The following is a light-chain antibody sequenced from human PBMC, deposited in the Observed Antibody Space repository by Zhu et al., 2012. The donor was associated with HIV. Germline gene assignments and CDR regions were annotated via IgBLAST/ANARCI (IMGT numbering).Light chain of an antibody. CDR3: QQYAAAPLT. J-gene: IGKJ4*01. Sequence: EIVLTQSPDTLSVSPGERVSLSCRASQPISVSHLAWYQQKSGQAPRLLMYRESSRATGIPDRFSGSGSGTDFTLTINRLEPEDFAVYFCQQYAAAPLTFGGGTKVEIK. CDR2: RES. CDR1: QPISVSH. V-gene: IGKV3-20*01.